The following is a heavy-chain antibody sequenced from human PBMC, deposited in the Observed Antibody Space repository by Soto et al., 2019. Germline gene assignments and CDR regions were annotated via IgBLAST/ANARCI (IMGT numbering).Heavy chain of an antibody. CDR1: GFTFSSYG. CDR3: AKDKVAAEYYYYGMDV. J-gene: IGHJ6*02. CDR2: ISYDGSNK. V-gene: IGHV3-30*18. Sequence: QVQLVESGGGVVQPGRSLRLSCAASGFTFSSYGMHWVRQAPGKGLEWVAVISYDGSNKYYADSVKGRFTISRDNSKNTLYLQMNSLRAEDTAVYYCAKDKVAAEYYYYGMDVWGQGITVTVSS.